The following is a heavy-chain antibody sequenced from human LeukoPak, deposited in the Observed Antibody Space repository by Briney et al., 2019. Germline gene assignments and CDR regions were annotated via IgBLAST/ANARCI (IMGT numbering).Heavy chain of an antibody. J-gene: IGHJ5*02. D-gene: IGHD3-9*01. CDR2: IYTSGST. Sequence: SETLSLTCTVSGGSFSGNYWTWIRQPAGKGLEWVGRIYTSGSTNYNPSLKSRVTISVDTSKNQFSLKLSSVTAADTAVYYCASAYILTGYYGVQSKNWFDPWGQGTLVTVSS. CDR3: ASAYILTGYYGVQSKNWFDP. CDR1: GGSFSGNY. V-gene: IGHV4-4*07.